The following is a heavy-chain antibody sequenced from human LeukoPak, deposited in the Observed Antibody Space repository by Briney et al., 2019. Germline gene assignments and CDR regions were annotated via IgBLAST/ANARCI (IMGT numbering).Heavy chain of an antibody. J-gene: IGHJ4*02. D-gene: IGHD6-13*01. CDR1: GFTFSSYA. CDR3: AKGPDPSSWCDY. Sequence: GGSLRLSCAASGFTFSSYAMSWVRQAPVKGLEWVSAISGSGGSTYYADSVKGRFTISRDNSKSTLYLQMNSLRAEDTAVYYCAKGPDPSSWCDYWGQGTLVTVSS. V-gene: IGHV3-23*01. CDR2: ISGSGGST.